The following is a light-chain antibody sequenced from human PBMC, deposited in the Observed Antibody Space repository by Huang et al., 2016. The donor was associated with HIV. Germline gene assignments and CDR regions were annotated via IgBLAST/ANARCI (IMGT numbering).Light chain of an antibody. CDR3: QQSHSTPFT. J-gene: IGKJ5*01. V-gene: IGKV1-39*01. CDR2: AAS. CDR1: QGISNY. Sequence: DIQMAQSPSSLSAYVGDSVTITCRASQGISNYLHWYQHKPGKAPKLLIYAASALQGGVPSRFSGSGSGTDYTLTINNVQPEDFATYYCQQSHSTPFTFGQGTRLDIK.